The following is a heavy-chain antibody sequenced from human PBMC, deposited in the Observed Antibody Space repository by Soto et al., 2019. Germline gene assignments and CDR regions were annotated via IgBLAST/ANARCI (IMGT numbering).Heavy chain of an antibody. CDR1: SGSISSSNW. J-gene: IGHJ3*02. D-gene: IGHD3-3*01. CDR2: IYHSGST. V-gene: IGHV4-4*02. Sequence: SETLSLTCAVSSGSISSSNWWSWVRQPPGKGLEWIGEIYHSGSTNYNPSLKSRVTISVDKSKNQFSLKLSSVTAADTAVYYCARVRQVPITIFGVVISQDAFDIWGQGTMVTVSS. CDR3: ARVRQVPITIFGVVISQDAFDI.